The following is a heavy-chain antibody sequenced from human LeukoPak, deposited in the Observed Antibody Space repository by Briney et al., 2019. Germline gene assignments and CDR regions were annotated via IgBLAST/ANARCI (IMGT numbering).Heavy chain of an antibody. CDR3: ARGRGKDSSYRLLLDP. Sequence: GASVKVSCKASGYTFTAYYIHWVRQAPGQGLEWMGRINPKNGDTNYAQKFQGRVTMTRDTSISTAYMELSRLRSDDTAVYYCARGRGKDSSYRLLLDPWGQGTLVTVSS. CDR1: GYTFTAYY. CDR2: INPKNGDT. V-gene: IGHV1-2*06. D-gene: IGHD6-6*01. J-gene: IGHJ5*02.